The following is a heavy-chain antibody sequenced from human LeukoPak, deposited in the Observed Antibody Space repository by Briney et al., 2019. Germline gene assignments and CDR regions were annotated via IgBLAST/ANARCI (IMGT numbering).Heavy chain of an antibody. CDR1: GYTFTSYG. CDR2: ISAYSGNT. D-gene: IGHD1-26*01. V-gene: IGHV1-18*01. CDR3: ARAIVGATDDAFDI. Sequence: ASVKVSCKASGYTFTSYGISWVRQAPGQGLEWMGWISAYSGNTNYAQKLQGRVTMTTDTSTSTAYMELRSLRSDDTAVYYCARAIVGATDDAFDIWGQGTMVTVSS. J-gene: IGHJ3*02.